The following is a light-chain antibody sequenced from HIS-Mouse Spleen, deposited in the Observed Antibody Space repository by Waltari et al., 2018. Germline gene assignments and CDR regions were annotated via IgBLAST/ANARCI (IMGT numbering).Light chain of an antibody. V-gene: IGLV3-10*01. CDR3: YSTDSSGNHRV. CDR1: ALPKKY. CDR2: EDS. Sequence: YELTQPPSVSVSPGQTARITCSGDALPKKYAYWYQQKSGQAPVLVIYEDSKRPTGTPERFSGSSSGTMTTLTISGAQVEDEADYYCYSTDSSGNHRVFGGGTKLTVL. J-gene: IGLJ2*01.